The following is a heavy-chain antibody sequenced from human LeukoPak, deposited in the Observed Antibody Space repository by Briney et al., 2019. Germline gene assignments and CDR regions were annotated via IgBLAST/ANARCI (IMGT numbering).Heavy chain of an antibody. V-gene: IGHV3-21*01. CDR3: AREEGYGAFDI. Sequence: GGSLKVSCAASGFTFSSYSMNWVRQAPGKGLEWVSSINSYSAYIYYADSLKGRFTISRDNAKISLFLHMNSLRAEDTAVYYCAREEGYGAFDIWGQGTLASVSS. D-gene: IGHD2-15*01. J-gene: IGHJ3*02. CDR1: GFTFSSYS. CDR2: INSYSAYI.